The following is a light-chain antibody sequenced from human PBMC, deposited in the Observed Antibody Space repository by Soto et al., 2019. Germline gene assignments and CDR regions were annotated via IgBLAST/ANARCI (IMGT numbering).Light chain of an antibody. CDR1: SSDIGVYNY. V-gene: IGLV2-14*01. Sequence: QSALTQPASVSGSPGQSITITCTGTSSDIGVYNYVSWYQQHPGKAPKLVICEVSNRPSGVSSRFSGSKSGNTASLTVSGLQAEDEADYYCSSYAGGNNLVFGGGTKLTVL. CDR2: EVS. CDR3: SSYAGGNNLV. J-gene: IGLJ2*01.